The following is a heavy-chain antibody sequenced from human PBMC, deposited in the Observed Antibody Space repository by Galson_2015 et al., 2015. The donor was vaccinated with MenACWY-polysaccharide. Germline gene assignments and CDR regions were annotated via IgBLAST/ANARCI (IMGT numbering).Heavy chain of an antibody. J-gene: IGHJ6*03. CDR3: AKDYSTSTGYYMGV. CDR2: IGTTGDST. V-gene: IGHV3-23*01. D-gene: IGHD6-13*01. CDR1: GFTFSNYA. Sequence: SLRLSCAASGFTFSNYAMNWVRQVPGKGLEWVSFIGTTGDSTAYADSVKGRFSISRDNSKSTLYLQMNSLTAADTALYSCAKDYSTSTGYYMGVSGRGTTVTVSS.